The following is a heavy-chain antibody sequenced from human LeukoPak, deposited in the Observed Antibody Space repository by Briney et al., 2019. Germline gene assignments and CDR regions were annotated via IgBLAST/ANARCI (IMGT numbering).Heavy chain of an antibody. CDR2: VYISGST. CDR1: GDSISSYY. V-gene: IGHV4-4*07. Sequence: PSETLSLTCTVSGDSISSYYWSWIRQPAGKGLEWVGRVYISGSTNYNPSLKSRVTLSLDTSKNQFSLKLTSVTAADTAVYYCARVGGQSYYYYYMDVWGKGTTVTVSS. D-gene: IGHD2-15*01. J-gene: IGHJ6*03. CDR3: ARVGGQSYYYYYMDV.